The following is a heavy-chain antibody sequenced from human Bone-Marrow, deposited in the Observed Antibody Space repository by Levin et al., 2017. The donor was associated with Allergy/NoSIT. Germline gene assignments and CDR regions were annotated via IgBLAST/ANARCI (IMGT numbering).Heavy chain of an antibody. V-gene: IGHV3-48*01. Sequence: PTGGSLRLSCSASGFTFSAYDMNWVRQAPGEGLEWVSFIRVGTSLIHYADSVQGRFIISRDDAKNSLYLQMNNLRAEDTAVYYCVRTPDSGANQIFQHWGQGTLVTVSS. CDR2: IRVGTSLI. CDR1: GFTFSAYD. J-gene: IGHJ1*01. CDR3: VRTPDSGANQIFQH. D-gene: IGHD2-21*01.